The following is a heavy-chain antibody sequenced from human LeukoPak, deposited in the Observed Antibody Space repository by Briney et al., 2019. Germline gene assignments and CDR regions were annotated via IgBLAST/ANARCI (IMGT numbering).Heavy chain of an antibody. CDR1: GFIFSSYE. CDR3: ARGQSYDDSGYWYSY. J-gene: IGHJ4*02. V-gene: IGHV3-48*03. CDR2: IGKSGSPI. D-gene: IGHD3-22*01. Sequence: GGSLRLSCAASGFIFSSYEMNWVRQAPGKGLEWVSYIGKSGSPIYYADSVKGRFTISRDNAKGSLYLQMGNLRAEDAATYYCARGQSYDDSGYWYSYWGQGTLVTVSS.